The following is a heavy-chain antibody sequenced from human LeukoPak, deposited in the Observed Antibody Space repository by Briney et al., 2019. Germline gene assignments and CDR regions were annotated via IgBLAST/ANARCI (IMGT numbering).Heavy chain of an antibody. Sequence: GGSLRLSCAASGFTFSGYWMSWVRQAPGRGLEWVANIKEDGSEEVYVDSLKGRFTISRDNAKNSLYLQLNSLRVDDTAVYYCARDDGSRTVDYWGQGTLVTVSS. J-gene: IGHJ4*02. D-gene: IGHD6-13*01. CDR1: GFTFSGYW. CDR3: ARDDGSRTVDY. V-gene: IGHV3-7*05. CDR2: IKEDGSEE.